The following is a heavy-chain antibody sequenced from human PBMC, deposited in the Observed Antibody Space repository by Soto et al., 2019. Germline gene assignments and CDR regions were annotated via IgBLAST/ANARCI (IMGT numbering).Heavy chain of an antibody. CDR1: GYTFTSYG. Sequence: ASVKVSCKASGYTFTSYGISWVRQAPGQGLEWMGWISAYNGNTNYAQKLQGRVTMTTDTSTSTAYMELRSLRSDDTAVYYCARDLGYGGNPQGAFDIWGQGTVVTVSS. CDR3: ARDLGYGGNPQGAFDI. J-gene: IGHJ3*02. CDR2: ISAYNGNT. V-gene: IGHV1-18*01. D-gene: IGHD2-15*01.